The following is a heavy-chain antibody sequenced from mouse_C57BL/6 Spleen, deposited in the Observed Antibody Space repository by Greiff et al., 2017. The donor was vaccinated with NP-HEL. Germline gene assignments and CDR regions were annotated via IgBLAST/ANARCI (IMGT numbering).Heavy chain of an antibody. Sequence: EVKLMESGGGLVQPGGSLSLSCAASGFTFTDYYMSWVRQPPGKALAWLGFIRNKANGYTTEYSASVKGRFTISRDNSQSILYLQMNALRAEDSATYYCARCKGLFYAMDYWGQVTSVTVSS. V-gene: IGHV7-3*01. J-gene: IGHJ4*01. CDR3: ARCKGLFYAMDY. CDR2: IRNKANGYTT. CDR1: GFTFTDYY.